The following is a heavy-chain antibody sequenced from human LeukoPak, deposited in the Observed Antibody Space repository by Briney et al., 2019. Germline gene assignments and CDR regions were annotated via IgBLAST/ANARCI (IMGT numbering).Heavy chain of an antibody. Sequence: GGSLRLSCAASGFIFSSYAMNWVRQAPGEGLEWVSVISGSGGSIYYADSVKGRFTISKDNSKNTLYLQMNSLRAEDTAVYYCAKSGGTGDYYYIDYWGQGTLVTVSA. J-gene: IGHJ4*02. CDR1: GFIFSSYA. CDR2: ISGSGGSI. CDR3: AKSGGTGDYYYIDY. V-gene: IGHV3-23*01. D-gene: IGHD3-10*01.